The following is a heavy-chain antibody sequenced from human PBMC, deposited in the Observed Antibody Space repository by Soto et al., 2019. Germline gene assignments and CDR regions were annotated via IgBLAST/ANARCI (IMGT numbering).Heavy chain of an antibody. CDR3: ARDATILTRAMDV. Sequence: QVQLQQSGPGLVKPSETLSLTCTVSGGSISNYYWSWIRQTAGKGLEWIGRISSSGSTNYNPSLKSRVTMSIATSEKQFSLHLRSVAAADTAVYYCARDATILTRAMDVWGQGTTVTVSS. CDR2: ISSSGST. D-gene: IGHD3-3*01. CDR1: GGSISNYY. V-gene: IGHV4-4*07. J-gene: IGHJ6*02.